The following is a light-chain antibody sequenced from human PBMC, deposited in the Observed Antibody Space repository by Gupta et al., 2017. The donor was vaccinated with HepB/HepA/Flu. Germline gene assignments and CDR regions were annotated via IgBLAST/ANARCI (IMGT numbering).Light chain of an antibody. J-gene: IGLJ3*02. V-gene: IGLV10-54*04. CDR3: SAWDTSLRVWL. Sequence: QAGLTQSPSVSKGLRQTATLTCTGNNNNIGIEGATWLQQHQGHPPTLLSYRNDNRPSGISERFSASRSGNTAFLTITELQPEDEADYYCSAWDTSLRVWLFGGGTKLTVL. CDR2: RND. CDR1: NNNIGIEG.